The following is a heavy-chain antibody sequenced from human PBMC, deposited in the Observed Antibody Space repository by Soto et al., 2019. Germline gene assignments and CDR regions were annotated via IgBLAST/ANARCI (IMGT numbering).Heavy chain of an antibody. V-gene: IGHV1-18*01. Sequence: ASEKVSCKTSGYPFSNYGITWVRQAPGQPLEWLGWVSLYSDGTNYAPKFQGRVSMTTDTSTTTAYLELRSLRSDDAAVYYCARVVPGAEAWFGPWGQGSLVTVSS. CDR2: VSLYSDGT. CDR1: GYPFSNYG. J-gene: IGHJ5*02. CDR3: ARVVPGAEAWFGP. D-gene: IGHD2-2*01.